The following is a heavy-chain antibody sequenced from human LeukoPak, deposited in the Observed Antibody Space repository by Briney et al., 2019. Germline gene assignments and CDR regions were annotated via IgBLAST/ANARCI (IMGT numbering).Heavy chain of an antibody. CDR1: GGSISSGGYS. CDR2: TYHSGST. CDR3: ARGMRITMVRGAIINAFDI. Sequence: SETLSLTCAVSGGSISSGGYSWSWIRQPPGKGLEWIGYTYHSGSTYYNPSLKSRVTISVDRSKNQFSLKLSSVTAADTAVYYCARGMRITMVRGAIINAFDIWGQGTMVTVSS. J-gene: IGHJ3*02. D-gene: IGHD3-10*01. V-gene: IGHV4-30-2*01.